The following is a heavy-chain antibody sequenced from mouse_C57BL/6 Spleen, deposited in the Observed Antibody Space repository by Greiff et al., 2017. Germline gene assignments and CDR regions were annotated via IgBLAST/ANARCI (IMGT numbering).Heavy chain of an antibody. J-gene: IGHJ2*01. CDR2: IYPGTGDT. CDR3: ARGGAYFDY. V-gene: IGHV1-82*01. Sequence: QVQLQESGPELVKPGASVKMSCKASGYTFSSSWMTWVKQRPGQGLEWIGEIYPGTGDTNYNGKFKCKATLTVDTSSSTAYMQLSSLTSEESAVYYCARGGAYFDYWGQGTTLTVSS. CDR1: GYTFSSSW.